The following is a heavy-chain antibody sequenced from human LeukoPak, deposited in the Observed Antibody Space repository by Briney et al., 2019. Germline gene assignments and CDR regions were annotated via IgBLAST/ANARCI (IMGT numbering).Heavy chain of an antibody. CDR2: ISYDGSNK. CDR1: GFTFNNYA. D-gene: IGHD3/OR15-3a*01. Sequence: GGSLRLSCAASGFTFNNYAMHWVRQAPGKGLQWVAVISYDGSNKYYADSVKGRFTISRDNSKNTLYLQMNSLTAEDTAVYYCARDSGFSGTQRGEYWGQGTLVTVSS. J-gene: IGHJ4*02. V-gene: IGHV3-30*04. CDR3: ARDSGFSGTQRGEY.